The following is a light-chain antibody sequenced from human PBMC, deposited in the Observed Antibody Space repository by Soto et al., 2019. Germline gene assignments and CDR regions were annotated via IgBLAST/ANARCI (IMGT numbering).Light chain of an antibody. CDR1: QSVSSY. V-gene: IGKV3-11*01. CDR3: PEGELN. Sequence: EIVLTQSPATLSLSPGERATLSCRASQSVSSYLAWYQQKPGQAPRLLIYDASNRATGIPARFSGSGSGTDFPLPHRSLEAEDFAVYYWPEGELNFGGGNKGEIK. J-gene: IGKJ4*01. CDR2: DAS.